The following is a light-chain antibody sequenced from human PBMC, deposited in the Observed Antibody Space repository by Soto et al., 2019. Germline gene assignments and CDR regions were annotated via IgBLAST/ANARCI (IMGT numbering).Light chain of an antibody. CDR2: GAS. CDR3: HHYNSWPYT. CDR1: QSVSSN. V-gene: IGKV3-15*01. J-gene: IGKJ2*01. Sequence: EIVMTQSPDTLSVSPGERATLSCRASQSVSSNLAWYQQKPGQAPGLLIYGASTRATGFPARFSGSGSGTEFTLTISSLQSEDFAVYYCHHYNSWPYTFGQGTKVEIK.